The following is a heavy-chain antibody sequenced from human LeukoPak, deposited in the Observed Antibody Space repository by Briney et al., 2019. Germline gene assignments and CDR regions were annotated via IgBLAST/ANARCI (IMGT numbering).Heavy chain of an antibody. J-gene: IGHJ4*02. D-gene: IGHD3-3*01. V-gene: IGHV3-21*01. CDR3: AKDSPLDYDFWSGYPY. CDR2: ISSSSTYI. Sequence: GGSLRLSCAASGFSFSSYGMSWVRQAPGKGLEWVSSISSSSTYIYYADSVKGRFTISRDNSKNTLYLQMNSLRAEDTAVYYCAKDSPLDYDFWSGYPYWGQGTLVTVSS. CDR1: GFSFSSYG.